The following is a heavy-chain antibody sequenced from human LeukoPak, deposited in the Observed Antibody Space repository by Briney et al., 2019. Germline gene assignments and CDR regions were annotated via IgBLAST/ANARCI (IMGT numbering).Heavy chain of an antibody. CDR2: IKQGGSEK. CDR1: GFTFSSHW. D-gene: IGHD4-17*01. Sequence: PGGSLRLSCAASGFTFSSHWVTWVRQAPGKGLEWVASIKQGGSEKYYADSVKGRFTVSRDNAKTSLYLQINSLSAGDTAVYYCARGPNYGDRVDHLVPWGQGTKVTVSS. J-gene: IGHJ5*02. CDR3: ARGPNYGDRVDHLVP. V-gene: IGHV3-7*01.